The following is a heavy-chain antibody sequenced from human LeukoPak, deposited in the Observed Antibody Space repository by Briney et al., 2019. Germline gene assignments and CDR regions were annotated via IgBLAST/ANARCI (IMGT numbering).Heavy chain of an antibody. D-gene: IGHD2-21*01. CDR1: GGSISSYY. CDR2: IYTSGST. CDR3: ARFPAVFGVDI. J-gene: IGHJ3*02. Sequence: SETLSLTCTVSGGSISSYYWSWIRQPPGKGLEWIGYIYTSGSTNYNPSLKSRVTISVDTSKNQFSLKLSSVTAADTAVYYCARFPAVFGVDIWGQGTMVTVSS. V-gene: IGHV4-4*09.